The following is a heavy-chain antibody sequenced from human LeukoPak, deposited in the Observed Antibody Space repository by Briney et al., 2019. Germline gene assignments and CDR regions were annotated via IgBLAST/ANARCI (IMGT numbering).Heavy chain of an antibody. J-gene: IGHJ4*02. CDR3: TPTIGHITLARGVIGC. Sequence: GGSLRLSCAASGFTFNNAWMNWVRQAPGKGLEWVGLIKTKTDVGTTDYAAPVKGRFTISRDDSKNTLYLEMNTLNPEDTAMYYCTPTIGHITLARGVIGCWGQGTLVTVSS. CDR1: GFTFNNAW. V-gene: IGHV3-15*01. CDR2: IKTKTDVGTT. D-gene: IGHD3-10*01.